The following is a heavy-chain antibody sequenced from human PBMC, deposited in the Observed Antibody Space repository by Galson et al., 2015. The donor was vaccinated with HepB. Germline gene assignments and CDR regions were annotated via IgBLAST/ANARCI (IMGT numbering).Heavy chain of an antibody. CDR2: ISYDGSNK. J-gene: IGHJ6*02. V-gene: IGHV3-30-3*01. Sequence: SLRLSCAASGFTFSSYAMHWVRQAPGKGLEWVAVISYDGSNKYYADSVKGRFTISRDNSKNTLYLQMNSLRAEDTAVYYCATPQYYDFWSGYWDYYGMDVWGQGTTVTVSS. CDR1: GFTFSSYA. D-gene: IGHD3-3*01. CDR3: ATPQYYDFWSGYWDYYGMDV.